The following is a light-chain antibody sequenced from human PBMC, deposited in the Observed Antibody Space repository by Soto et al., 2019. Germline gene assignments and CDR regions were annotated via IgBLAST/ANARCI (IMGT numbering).Light chain of an antibody. J-gene: IGKJ1*01. CDR3: QQYGSSPWWT. CDR1: QSVSINY. V-gene: IGKV3-20*01. Sequence: EIVLTQSPGTLSLSPWERATLSCRTSQSVSINYLAWYQQKPGQAPRLLIYGASSRATGIPDRFSGSGSGTDFTLTISRLEPEDFAVYYCQQYGSSPWWTFGQGTKVEIK. CDR2: GAS.